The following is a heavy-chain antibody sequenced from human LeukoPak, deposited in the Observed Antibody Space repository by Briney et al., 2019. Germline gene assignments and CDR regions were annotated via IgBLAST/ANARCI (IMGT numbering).Heavy chain of an antibody. J-gene: IGHJ6*04. D-gene: IGHD2-2*01. Sequence: GGSLRLSCAASGSTFSSYDMHWVREAPGKGLEWVAVISYDGSNKYYADSVKGRFTISRDNSKNTLYLQMNSLRAEDTAVYYCAKDEDIVVVPAAMGYYYYGMDVWGKGTTVTVSS. V-gene: IGHV3-30*18. CDR3: AKDEDIVVVPAAMGYYYYGMDV. CDR1: GSTFSSYD. CDR2: ISYDGSNK.